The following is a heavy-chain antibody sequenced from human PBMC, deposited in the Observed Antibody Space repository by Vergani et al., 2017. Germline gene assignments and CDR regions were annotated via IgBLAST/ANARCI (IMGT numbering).Heavy chain of an antibody. D-gene: IGHD4/OR15-4a*01. Sequence: EVQLVESGGGLVQPGGSLRLSCAASGFTFSSSSMHWVRQAPGKGLEWVSAIRSADTNTYYADSVEGRFAISRDNAKTSLYLQMNSLRVEDTAVYYCAREGVPDAFDIWGQGTMVTVSS. CDR3: AREGVPDAFDI. CDR1: GFTFSSSS. J-gene: IGHJ3*02. V-gene: IGHV3-48*01. CDR2: IRSADTNT.